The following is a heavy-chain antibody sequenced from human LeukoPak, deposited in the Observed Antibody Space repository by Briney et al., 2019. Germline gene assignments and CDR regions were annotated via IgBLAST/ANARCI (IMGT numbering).Heavy chain of an antibody. Sequence: SETLSLTCTVSGGSISSYYWSWIRQPPGKGREWIGYIYYSGSTNYNPSLKSRVTISVDTSKNQFSLKLSSVTAADTAVYYCARLSYYDSSGLPDYWGQGTLVTVSS. J-gene: IGHJ4*02. D-gene: IGHD3-22*01. CDR2: IYYSGST. CDR1: GGSISSYY. V-gene: IGHV4-59*08. CDR3: ARLSYYDSSGLPDY.